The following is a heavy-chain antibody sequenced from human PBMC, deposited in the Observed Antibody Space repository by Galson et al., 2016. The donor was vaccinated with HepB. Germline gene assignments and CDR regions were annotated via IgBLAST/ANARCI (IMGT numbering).Heavy chain of an antibody. CDR3: ANPGTYLLY. Sequence: SLRLSCAASGFTFSSYAMSWVRQAPGKGLEWVSGISENGGSTFYADSVKGRFTISRDNSKNTVYLQMNSLRAEDTAKYYCANPGTYLLYWGQGTLVTVSS. CDR2: ISENGGST. CDR1: GFTFSSYA. V-gene: IGHV3-23*01. D-gene: IGHD2-21*01. J-gene: IGHJ4*02.